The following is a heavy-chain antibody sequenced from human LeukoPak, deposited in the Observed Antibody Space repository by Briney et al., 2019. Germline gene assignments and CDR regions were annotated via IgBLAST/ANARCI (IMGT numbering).Heavy chain of an antibody. CDR1: GYTFTSYG. CDR2: ISAYNGNT. V-gene: IGHV1-18*01. D-gene: IGHD2-2*01. J-gene: IGHJ5*02. CDR3: ARDRYCSSTSCQNWFDP. Sequence: ASVKVSCKASGYTFTSYGISWVRQASGQGLEWMGWISAYNGNTNYAQKLQGRVTMTTDTSTSTAYMELRSLRSDDTAVYYCARDRYCSSTSCQNWFDPWGQGTLVTVSS.